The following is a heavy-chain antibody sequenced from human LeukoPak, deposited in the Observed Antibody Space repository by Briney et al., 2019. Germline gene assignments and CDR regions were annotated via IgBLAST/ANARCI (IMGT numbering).Heavy chain of an antibody. J-gene: IGHJ6*02. CDR1: GGSISTYY. CDR3: ATNAETYYYDSSGYYYPGGYGMDV. D-gene: IGHD3-22*01. Sequence: SETLSLTCTVSGGSISTYYGNWIRQAPGKGLEWIGYIYYSGSTIYNPSLKSRVTMSVDTSRNQFSLKLSSVTAADTAVYYCATNAETYYYDSSGYYYPGGYGMDVWGQGTTVTVSS. CDR2: IYYSGST. V-gene: IGHV4-59*01.